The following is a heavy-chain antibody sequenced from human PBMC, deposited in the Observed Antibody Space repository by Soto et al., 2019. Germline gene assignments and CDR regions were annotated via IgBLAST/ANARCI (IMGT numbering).Heavy chain of an antibody. V-gene: IGHV3-33*01. J-gene: IGHJ6*02. Sequence: GGSLRLACAASGFAFSLYGIHWVRQAPGKGLEWLAIIWYDGSDKHYADSVKGRFTISRDNSKNTLYLQMSSLRAEDTAVYYCARGTGHYYYGMDVWGQGTTVTVSS. D-gene: IGHD1-1*01. CDR1: GFAFSLYG. CDR3: ARGTGHYYYGMDV. CDR2: IWYDGSDK.